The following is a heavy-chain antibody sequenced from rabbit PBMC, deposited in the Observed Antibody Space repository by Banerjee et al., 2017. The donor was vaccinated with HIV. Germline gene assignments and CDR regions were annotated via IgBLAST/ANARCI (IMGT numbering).Heavy chain of an antibody. V-gene: IGHV1S45*01. D-gene: IGHD4-1*01. J-gene: IGHJ4*01. CDR3: ARGVWNRVWGDL. CDR2: INTISGDT. Sequence: QEQLEESGGDLVKPEGSLTLTCTASGFTFSSYWMCWVRQAPGKGLEWIACINTISGDTVYATWAKGRFTISKASSTTVTLQMTSLTAADTATYFCARGVWNRVWGDLWGPGTLVTV. CDR1: GFTFSSYW.